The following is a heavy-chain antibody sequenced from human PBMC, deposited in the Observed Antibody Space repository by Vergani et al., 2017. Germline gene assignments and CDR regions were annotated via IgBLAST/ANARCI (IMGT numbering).Heavy chain of an antibody. Sequence: EVQLVESGGGLVQPGGSLRLSCAASGFTFSSYEMNWVRQAPGTGLEWVSYISSSGSTIYYADYVKGRFTISRDNAKNSLYLQMNILSAEDTAVYYCARALDQRPFYGMDVWGQGTTVTVSS. CDR3: ARALDQRPFYGMDV. J-gene: IGHJ6*02. CDR2: ISSSGSTI. V-gene: IGHV3-48*03. CDR1: GFTFSSYE. D-gene: IGHD6-25*01.